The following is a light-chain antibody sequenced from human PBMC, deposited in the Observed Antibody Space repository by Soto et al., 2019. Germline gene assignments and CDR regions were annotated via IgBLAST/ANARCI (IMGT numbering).Light chain of an antibody. CDR2: GAS. J-gene: IGKJ5*01. CDR3: QQYKARPMT. V-gene: IGKV3D-15*01. CDR1: QSVNSN. Sequence: RVITQSPSTVSVSPGERATLSCRASQSVNSNLAWYQHKPGQAPRLLIYGASTWATGVPPRFTGSGSGTEFTLTISSLQSEDFAVYYCQQYKARPMTFGQGTRLEIK.